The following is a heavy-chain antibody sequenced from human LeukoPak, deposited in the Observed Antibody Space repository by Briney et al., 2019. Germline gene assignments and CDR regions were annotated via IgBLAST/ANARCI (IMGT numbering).Heavy chain of an antibody. D-gene: IGHD3-22*01. CDR2: ISAYNGNT. Sequence: GASVKVSCKASGYTFTSCGISWVRQAPGQGLEWMGWISAYNGNTNYAQKLQGRVTMTTDTSTSTAYMELRSLRSDDTAVYYCARDDSSCYSPFYAFDIWGQGTMVTVSS. V-gene: IGHV1-18*01. J-gene: IGHJ3*02. CDR3: ARDDSSCYSPFYAFDI. CDR1: GYTFTSCG.